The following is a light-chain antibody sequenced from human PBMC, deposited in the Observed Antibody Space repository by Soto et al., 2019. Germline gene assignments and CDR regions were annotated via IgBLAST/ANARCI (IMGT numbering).Light chain of an antibody. CDR3: QQDGSSPLFT. V-gene: IGKV3-20*01. Sequence: EIVLTQSPGTLSLSPGERATLSCRASQSVSSSYLAWYQQKPGQAPRLLIYGASSRATGIPDRFSGSGSGTDVTLTISRLEPEDVAVDDCQQDGSSPLFTFGPGTKVDIK. J-gene: IGKJ3*01. CDR2: GAS. CDR1: QSVSSSY.